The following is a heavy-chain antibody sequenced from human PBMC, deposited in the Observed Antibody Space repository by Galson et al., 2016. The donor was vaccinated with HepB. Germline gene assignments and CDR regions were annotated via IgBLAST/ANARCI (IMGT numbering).Heavy chain of an antibody. CDR1: GFTFSSFV. D-gene: IGHD4-11*01. CDR3: ATVLNSRWGDIFYN. J-gene: IGHJ4*02. CDR2: ISGSSTSI. V-gene: IGHV3-23*01. Sequence: SLRLSCAASGFTFSSFVMSWVRQAPGKGLEWVSVISGSSTSINYADSVKGRFTISRDNSRNTLYMQMNSLRDDDTAVYYCATVLNSRWGDIFYNWGQGTLVTVST.